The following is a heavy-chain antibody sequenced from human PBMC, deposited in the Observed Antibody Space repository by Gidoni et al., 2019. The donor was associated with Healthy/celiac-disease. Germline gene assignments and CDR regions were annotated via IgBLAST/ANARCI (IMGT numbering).Heavy chain of an antibody. D-gene: IGHD3-10*01. V-gene: IGHV4-34*01. J-gene: IGHJ4*02. Sequence: QVQLQQWGAGLLKPSETLSLTCAVYGGSFSGYYWSWIRQPPGKGLEWIGEINHSGSTNYNPSLKSRVTISVDTSKNQFSLKLNSVTAADTAVYYCARGGYYGSGSYEFWDLGTLVTVSS. CDR2: INHSGST. CDR3: ARGGYYGSGSYEF. CDR1: GGSFSGYY.